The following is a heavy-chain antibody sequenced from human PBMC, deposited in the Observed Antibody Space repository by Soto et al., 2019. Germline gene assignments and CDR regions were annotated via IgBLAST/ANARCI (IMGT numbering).Heavy chain of an antibody. CDR3: ARLLTLGPYSSSWYADTQYFDY. CDR1: GGSISSSSYY. Sequence: SETLSLTCTVSGGSISSSSYYWGWIRQPPGKGLEWIGSIYYSGSTYYNPSLKSRVTISVDTSKNQFSLKLSSVTAADTAVYYCARLLTLGPYSSSWYADTQYFDYWGQGTLVTVSS. CDR2: IYYSGST. D-gene: IGHD6-13*01. V-gene: IGHV4-39*01. J-gene: IGHJ4*02.